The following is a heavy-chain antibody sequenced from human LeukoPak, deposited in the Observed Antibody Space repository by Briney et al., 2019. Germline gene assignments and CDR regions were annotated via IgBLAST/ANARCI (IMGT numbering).Heavy chain of an antibody. J-gene: IGHJ4*02. D-gene: IGHD4-17*01. CDR2: INPSGGST. CDR3: ARDLYGDFDY. V-gene: IGHV1-46*01. Sequence: ASVKVSCKASGGTFSSYAISWVRQAPGQGLEWMGIINPSGGSTNYAQKFRGRVTLTRDTSTSTIYMELSSLRSEDTAVYYCARDLYGDFDYWGQGTLVTVSS. CDR1: GGTFSSYA.